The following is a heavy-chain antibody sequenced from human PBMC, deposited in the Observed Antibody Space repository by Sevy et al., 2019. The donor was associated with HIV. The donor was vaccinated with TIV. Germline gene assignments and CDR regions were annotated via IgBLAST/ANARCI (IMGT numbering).Heavy chain of an antibody. CDR1: GFTFSGSA. J-gene: IGHJ6*02. Sequence: GGSLRLSCSASGFTFSGSALHWVRQAPGKGLEYVSVISSSGCSAYYAESVRGRFTISRDNSKNTLYLQMRSLRAEDTAVYYCVKDSIFYDSSSGYRPFYYYGMDVWGQGTSVTVSS. CDR2: ISSSGCSA. CDR3: VKDSIFYDSSSGYRPFYYYGMDV. V-gene: IGHV3-64D*09. D-gene: IGHD3-3*01.